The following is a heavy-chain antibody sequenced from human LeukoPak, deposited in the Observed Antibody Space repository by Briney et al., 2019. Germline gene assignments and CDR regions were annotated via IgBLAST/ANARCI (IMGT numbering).Heavy chain of an antibody. CDR1: GDSISSTSSY. CDR2: LFYSGSP. D-gene: IGHD3-22*01. V-gene: IGHV4-39*07. Sequence: SETLSLTCSVSGDSISSTSSYWGWIRQPPGKGLEWIGSLFYSGSPYSNPSLKSRVTISLDTSKNQFSLKLSSVTAADTAVYYCARGRYYDSSAYYSAFDSWGQGTLVTVSS. CDR3: ARGRYYDSSAYYSAFDS. J-gene: IGHJ4*02.